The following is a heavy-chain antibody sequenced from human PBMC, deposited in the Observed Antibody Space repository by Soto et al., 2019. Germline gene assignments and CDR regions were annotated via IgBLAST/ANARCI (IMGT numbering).Heavy chain of an antibody. J-gene: IGHJ6*03. CDR3: ARVVAVAADPGSYYYYYYMDV. CDR1: GDSVSSNSAA. D-gene: IGHD6-19*01. CDR2: TYYRSKWYN. Sequence: SPTLSLPCAISGDSVSSNSAAWNWIRQSPSRGLEWLGRTYYRSKWYNDYAVSVKSRITINPDTSKNQFSLQLNSVTPEDTAVYYCARVVAVAADPGSYYYYYYMDVWGKGTTVTVSS. V-gene: IGHV6-1*01.